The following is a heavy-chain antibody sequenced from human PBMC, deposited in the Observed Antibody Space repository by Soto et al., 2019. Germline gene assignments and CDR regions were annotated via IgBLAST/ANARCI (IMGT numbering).Heavy chain of an antibody. Sequence: QVQLVESGGGVVQPGRSLRLSCAASGFTFSSYAMHWVRQAPGKGLAWVAVISYDGSNKYYADSVKGRFTISRDNPKNTLYLQMNSLRAEDPAVYYCARDLIAAADYCSGGSCYSFDSWGQGTLVTVSS. V-gene: IGHV3-30-3*01. CDR1: GFTFSSYA. D-gene: IGHD2-15*01. J-gene: IGHJ4*02. CDR3: ARDLIAAADYCSGGSCYSFDS. CDR2: ISYDGSNK.